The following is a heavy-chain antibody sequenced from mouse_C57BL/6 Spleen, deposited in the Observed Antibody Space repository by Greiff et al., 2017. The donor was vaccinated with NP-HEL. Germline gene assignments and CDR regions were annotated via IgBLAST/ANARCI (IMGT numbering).Heavy chain of an antibody. V-gene: IGHV5-9-1*02. CDR3: TRAYSNYDYAMDY. CDR2: ISSGGDYI. CDR1: GFTFSSYA. D-gene: IGHD2-5*01. J-gene: IGHJ4*01. Sequence: EVHLVESGEGLVKPGGSLKLSCAASGFTFSSYAMSWVRQTPEKRLEWVAYISSGGDYIYYADTVKGRFTISRDNARNTLYLQMSSLKSEDTAMYYCTRAYSNYDYAMDYWGKGTSVTVSS.